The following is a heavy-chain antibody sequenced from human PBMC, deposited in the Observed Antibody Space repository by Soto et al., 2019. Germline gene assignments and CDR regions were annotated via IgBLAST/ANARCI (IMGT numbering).Heavy chain of an antibody. CDR1: GFSFEKHA. V-gene: IGHV3-23*01. Sequence: PGGSLRLSCEGSGFSFEKHAMSWVRQAPGKGLEWVAGLNGNGDHTYYAPSVRGRFTISRDNAKNSLYLEMNRLGAEDTAVYFCARDLFAGQQLVIPWFEPWGQGTLVTVSS. D-gene: IGHD3-9*01. CDR3: ARDLFAGQQLVIPWFEP. CDR2: LNGNGDHT. J-gene: IGHJ5*02.